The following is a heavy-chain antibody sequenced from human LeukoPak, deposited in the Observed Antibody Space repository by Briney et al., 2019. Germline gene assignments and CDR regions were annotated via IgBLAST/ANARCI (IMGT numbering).Heavy chain of an antibody. D-gene: IGHD1/OR15-1a*01. V-gene: IGHV4-34*01. CDR1: NGSFTAYY. J-gene: IGHJ4*02. CDR3: ARDLGQFETTGGFDY. Sequence: SETLSLTCRVYNGSFTAYYWAWIRQPPGEGLEWIGEISDSGRANYNPTLQSRVSMSIETSTNEFSLRVNAMTAADTALYYCARDLGQFETTGGFDYWGQGTLVTVSS. CDR2: ISDSGRA.